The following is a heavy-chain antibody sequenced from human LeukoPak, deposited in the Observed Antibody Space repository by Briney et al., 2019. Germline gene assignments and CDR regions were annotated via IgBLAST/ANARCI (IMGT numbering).Heavy chain of an antibody. Sequence: PSETLSLTCTVSGGSISSNNYYWGWIRQPPGKGLEWIGSIYYSGSTYYNPSLKSRVTISVDTSKKQFSLRLSSATAADTSVYYCARLYSGSSNWFDPWGQGTLVTVSS. V-gene: IGHV4-39*01. D-gene: IGHD1-26*01. CDR3: ARLYSGSSNWFDP. J-gene: IGHJ5*02. CDR2: IYYSGST. CDR1: GGSISSNNYY.